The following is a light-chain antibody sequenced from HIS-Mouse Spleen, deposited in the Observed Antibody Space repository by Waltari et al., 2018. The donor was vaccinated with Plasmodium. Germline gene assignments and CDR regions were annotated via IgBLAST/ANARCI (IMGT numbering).Light chain of an antibody. Sequence: EIVMTQSPATLSVSPGERATLPCRASQSVSSNLAWYQQKPGQAPRLLSYGASTRATCIPARFSGSGSGTEFTLTISSLQSEDFAVYYCQQYNNWSFTFGPGTKVDIK. CDR3: QQYNNWSFT. CDR1: QSVSSN. CDR2: GAS. V-gene: IGKV3-15*01. J-gene: IGKJ3*01.